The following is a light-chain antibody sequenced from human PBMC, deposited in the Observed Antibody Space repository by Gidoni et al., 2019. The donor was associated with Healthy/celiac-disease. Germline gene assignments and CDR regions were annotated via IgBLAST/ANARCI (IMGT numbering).Light chain of an antibody. J-gene: IGKJ2*01. V-gene: IGKV1-9*01. CDR3: QQLNSYPPYT. CDR1: QGISSY. Sequence: IQLTQSPSSLSASVGDRVTITCRASQGISSYLAWYQHKPGKAPKPLIYAASTLQSGVPSRFSGSGSGTDFTLTISSLQPEDFATYYCQQLNSYPPYTFGQGTRLEIK. CDR2: AAS.